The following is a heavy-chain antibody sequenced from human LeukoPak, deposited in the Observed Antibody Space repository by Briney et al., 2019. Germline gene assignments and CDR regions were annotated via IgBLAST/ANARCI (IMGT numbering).Heavy chain of an antibody. Sequence: PGGSLRLSCAASAFTFSSYWMNWVRQAPGKGLVWVSRIASDGSSTTYADSVKGRFSISRDNAKNTLYLQMNSLRVEDTAVYYCARGRPHGNDYWGQGPWSPSPQ. CDR3: ARGRPHGNDY. D-gene: IGHD4-23*01. J-gene: IGHJ4*02. CDR2: IASDGSST. CDR1: AFTFSSYW. V-gene: IGHV3-74*01.